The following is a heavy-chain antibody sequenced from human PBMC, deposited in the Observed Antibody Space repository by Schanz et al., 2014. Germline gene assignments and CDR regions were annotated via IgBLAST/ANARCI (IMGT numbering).Heavy chain of an antibody. CDR3: ARLNYDSSGYPYYYGMDV. J-gene: IGHJ6*02. Sequence: QVQLQESGPGLVKPSETLSLTCSVSGGSIRNYYWNWIRQPPGKGVEWIGYIHYSGSTNYNPSLESRVAMSLDTPKNQFPRKLGSVTAADTAVYYCARLNYDSSGYPYYYGMDVWGQGTTVTVSS. V-gene: IGHV4-59*08. D-gene: IGHD3-22*01. CDR1: GGSIRNYY. CDR2: IHYSGST.